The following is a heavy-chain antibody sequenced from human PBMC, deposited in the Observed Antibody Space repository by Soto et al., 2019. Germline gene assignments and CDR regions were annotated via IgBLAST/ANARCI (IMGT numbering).Heavy chain of an antibody. Sequence: GSLRLSCAASGFTVSSNYMSWVRQAPGKGLEWVSVIYSGGSTYYADSVKGRFTISRDNSKNTLYLQMNSLRAEDTAVYYCARGPPVVPAAMSPSKAFDIWGQGTMVTVSS. V-gene: IGHV3-66*01. CDR1: GFTVSSNY. CDR2: IYSGGST. CDR3: ARGPPVVPAAMSPSKAFDI. D-gene: IGHD2-2*01. J-gene: IGHJ3*02.